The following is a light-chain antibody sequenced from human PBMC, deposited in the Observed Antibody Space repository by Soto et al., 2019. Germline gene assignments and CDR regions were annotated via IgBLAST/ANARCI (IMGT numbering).Light chain of an antibody. V-gene: IGKV1-5*03. CDR1: QSISTW. CDR3: QQYNTYPLT. Sequence: DIPMTQSPSTLSASVGDRVTITCRASQSISTWLAWYQQKPGKAPKLLIYKASSLESGVPSRFSGSGSGTEFTLTSNSLQPDDFTTDDCQQYNTYPLTFGGGTTVEIK. J-gene: IGKJ4*01. CDR2: KAS.